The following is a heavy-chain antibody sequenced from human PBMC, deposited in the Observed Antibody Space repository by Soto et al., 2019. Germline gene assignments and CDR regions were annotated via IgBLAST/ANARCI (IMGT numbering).Heavy chain of an antibody. Sequence: GGSLRLSCAAPGFTFSSYWMHWVRQAPGEGLVWVSRINGDGGSTNYADSVKGRFTISRDNSKNTLYLQMNSLRAEDTAVYYCAKDMGHIVVVVAATRPDYWGQGTLVTVSS. CDR1: GFTFSSYW. CDR2: INGDGGST. V-gene: IGHV3-74*01. D-gene: IGHD2-15*01. CDR3: AKDMGHIVVVVAATRPDY. J-gene: IGHJ4*02.